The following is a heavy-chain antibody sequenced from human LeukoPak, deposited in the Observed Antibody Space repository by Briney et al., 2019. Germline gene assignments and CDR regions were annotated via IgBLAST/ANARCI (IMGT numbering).Heavy chain of an antibody. J-gene: IGHJ4*02. V-gene: IGHV3-30*04. D-gene: IGHD6-19*01. CDR2: ISYDGSNK. CDR1: GFTFSSYA. Sequence: GRSLRLSCAASGFTFSSYAMHWVRQAPGKGLEWVAVISYDGSNKYYADSVKGQFTISRDNSKNTLYLQMNSLRAEDTAVYYCARVGSSGWDFDYWGQGTLVTVSS. CDR3: ARVGSSGWDFDY.